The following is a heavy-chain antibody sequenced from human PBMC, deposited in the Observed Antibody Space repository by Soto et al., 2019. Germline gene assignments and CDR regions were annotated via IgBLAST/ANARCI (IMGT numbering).Heavy chain of an antibody. J-gene: IGHJ4*02. Sequence: QVQLVESGGGVVQPGRSLRLSCAASGFTFSSYGMHWVRQAPGKGLEWVAVISYDGSNKYYADSVKGRFTISRDNSKNTLYLQMNSLRAEDTAVYYCAKGGVRGSPSKTWGYFDYWGQGTLVTVSS. CDR3: AKGGVRGSPSKTWGYFDY. CDR1: GFTFSSYG. CDR2: ISYDGSNK. D-gene: IGHD7-27*01. V-gene: IGHV3-30*18.